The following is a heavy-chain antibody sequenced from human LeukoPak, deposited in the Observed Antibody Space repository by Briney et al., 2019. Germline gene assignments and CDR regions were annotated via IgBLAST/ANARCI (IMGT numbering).Heavy chain of an antibody. V-gene: IGHV1-24*01. J-gene: IGHJ4*02. D-gene: IGHD3-22*01. CDR3: ATSMYYDRHHSDY. CDR2: FDPEDGET. Sequence: ASVKVSCKVSGYTLTELSMHWVRQAPRKGLEWMGGFDPEDGETIYAQKFQGRVTMTEDTSTDTAYMELSSLRSEDTAVYYCATSMYYDRHHSDYWGQGTLVTVSS. CDR1: GYTLTELS.